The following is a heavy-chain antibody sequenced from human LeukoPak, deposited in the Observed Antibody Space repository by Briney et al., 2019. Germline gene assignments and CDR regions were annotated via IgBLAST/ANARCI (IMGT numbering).Heavy chain of an antibody. CDR1: GYTLTELS. J-gene: IGHJ3*02. D-gene: IGHD1-26*01. CDR2: FDPEDGET. CDR3: ARDSEDSGSYYARVGDAFDI. Sequence: ASVKVSCKVSGYTLTELSMHWVRQAPGKGLEWMGGFDPEDGETIYAQKFQGRVTMTEDTSTDTAYMELSSLRSEDTAVYYCARDSEDSGSYYARVGDAFDIWGQGTMVTVSS. V-gene: IGHV1-24*01.